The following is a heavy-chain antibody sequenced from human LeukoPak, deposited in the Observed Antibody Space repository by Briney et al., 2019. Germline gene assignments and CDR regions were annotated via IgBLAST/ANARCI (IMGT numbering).Heavy chain of an antibody. CDR2: ISSSSSYI. CDR1: GFTFSSYS. V-gene: IGHV3-21*01. Sequence: PGGSLRLSCAASGFTFSSYSMNWVRQAPGKGLEWVSSISSSSSYIYYADSVKGRFTISRDNAKNSLYLQMNSLRAEDTAVYYCARDRPNVVGEEDVWGQGTTVTVSS. CDR3: ARDRPNVVGEEDV. J-gene: IGHJ6*02. D-gene: IGHD2-2*01.